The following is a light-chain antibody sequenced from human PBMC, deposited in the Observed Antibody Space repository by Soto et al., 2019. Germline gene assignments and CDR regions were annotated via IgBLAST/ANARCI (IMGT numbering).Light chain of an antibody. CDR3: QQHSNWPPWT. J-gene: IGKJ1*01. Sequence: EIVLTQSPATLSVSPGEGATLSCLASQSVITNLAWYQQKPGQAPRLLIYDASNRATGIPARFSGSGSGTDFTLTISSLEPEDFAVYYCQQHSNWPPWTFGQGTKVDIK. V-gene: IGKV3-11*01. CDR1: QSVITN. CDR2: DAS.